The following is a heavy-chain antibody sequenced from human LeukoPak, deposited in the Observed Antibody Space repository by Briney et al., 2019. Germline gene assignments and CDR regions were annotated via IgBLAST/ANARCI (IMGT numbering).Heavy chain of an antibody. Sequence: GGSLRLSCAASGFTLSSYWMSWVRQAPGKGLEWVANIKQDGSEKYYVDSVKGRFTISRDNAKNSLYLQMNSLRAEDTAVYYGARELAAYSSGNDYWGQGTLVTVSS. CDR3: ARELAAYSSGNDY. V-gene: IGHV3-7*01. CDR1: GFTLSSYW. J-gene: IGHJ4*02. CDR2: IKQDGSEK. D-gene: IGHD6-19*01.